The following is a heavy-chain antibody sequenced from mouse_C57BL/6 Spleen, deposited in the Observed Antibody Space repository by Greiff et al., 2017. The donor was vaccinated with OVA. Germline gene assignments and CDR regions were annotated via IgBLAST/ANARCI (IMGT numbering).Heavy chain of an antibody. V-gene: IGHV3-6*01. CDR3: ARGEVLSYFDY. CDR1: GYSITSGYY. Sequence: VQLQQSGPGLVKPSQSLSLTCSVTGYSITSGYYWNWIRQFPGNKLEWMGYISYDGSNNYNPSLKNRISITRDTSKNQFFLKLNSVTTEDTATYYCARGEVLSYFDYWGQGTTLTVSS. CDR2: ISYDGSN. J-gene: IGHJ2*01. D-gene: IGHD1-1*02.